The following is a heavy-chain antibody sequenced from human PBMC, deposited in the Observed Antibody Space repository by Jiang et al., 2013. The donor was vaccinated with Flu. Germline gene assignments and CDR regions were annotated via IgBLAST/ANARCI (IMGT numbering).Heavy chain of an antibody. CDR2: ISSSGDST. CDR3: TKGSAYNWFDP. Sequence: GGPLRLSCVASGFTFSNYAMSWVRQATGKGLEWVSTISSSGDSTYYADSVKGRFTIYRDNSKNTLYVQMNSLGAEDTAVYYCTKGSAYNWFDPWGQGTLVTVSS. CDR1: GFTFSNYA. J-gene: IGHJ5*02. V-gene: IGHV3-23*01.